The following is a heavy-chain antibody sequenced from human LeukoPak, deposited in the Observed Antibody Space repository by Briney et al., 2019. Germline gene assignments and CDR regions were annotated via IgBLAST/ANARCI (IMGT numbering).Heavy chain of an antibody. Sequence: GGSLRLSCAASGFTFSSYSMNWVRQAPGKGLEWVSYISSSSSTIYYADSVKGRFTISRDNAKNSLYLQMNSLRDEDTAVYYCARDLGYSYGHHYYYYGMEVWGQGTTVTVSS. CDR2: ISSSSSTI. CDR3: ARDLGYSYGHHYYYYGMEV. V-gene: IGHV3-48*02. CDR1: GFTFSSYS. J-gene: IGHJ6*02. D-gene: IGHD5-18*01.